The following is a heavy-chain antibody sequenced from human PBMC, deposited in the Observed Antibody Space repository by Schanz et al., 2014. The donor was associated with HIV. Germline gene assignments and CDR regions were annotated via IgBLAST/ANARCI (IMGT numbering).Heavy chain of an antibody. V-gene: IGHV3-30*18. CDR1: GFTFSNYA. CDR3: AKDMGSGSYETFDI. D-gene: IGHD1-26*01. J-gene: IGHJ3*02. CDR2: ISYDGSNK. Sequence: QVQLVESGGGVVQPGRSLRLSCAASGFTFSNYAMHWVRQAPGKGLEWVAVISYDGSNKYYADSVKGRFTISRDNSKNTLYLQMNSLRAEDTALYYCAKDMGSGSYETFDIWGQGTMVTVSS.